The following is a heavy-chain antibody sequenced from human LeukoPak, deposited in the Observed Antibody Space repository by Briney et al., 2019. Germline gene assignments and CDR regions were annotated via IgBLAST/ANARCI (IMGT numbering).Heavy chain of an antibody. CDR2: FDPEDGET. J-gene: IGHJ4*02. CDR1: GYTLTELS. Sequence: GASVKVSCKVSGYTLTELSMHWVRQAPGKGLEWMGGFDPEDGETIYAQKSQGRVTMTEDTSTDTAYMELSSLRSEDTAMYYCATAVTTAGSFDYWGQGTLVTVSS. V-gene: IGHV1-24*01. D-gene: IGHD4-11*01. CDR3: ATAVTTAGSFDY.